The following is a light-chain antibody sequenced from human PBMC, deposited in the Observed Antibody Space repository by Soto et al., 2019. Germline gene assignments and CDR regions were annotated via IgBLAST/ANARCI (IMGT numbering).Light chain of an antibody. CDR3: QHFNSYSEA. Sequence: DIQMTQSPSTLSGSVGDRVTITCRASQTISSWLAWYQQKPGKAPKLLIYKASTLKSGVPSRFSGSGSGTECTLTISILKPDDFATYYCQHFNSYSEAFGQGTKVELK. CDR1: QTISSW. J-gene: IGKJ1*01. CDR2: KAS. V-gene: IGKV1-5*03.